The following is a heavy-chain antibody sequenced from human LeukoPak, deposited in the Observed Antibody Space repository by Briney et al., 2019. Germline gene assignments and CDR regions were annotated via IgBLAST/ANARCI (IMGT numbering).Heavy chain of an antibody. CDR3: ATPGGYCSSTSCYQGAGPYYYYGVDV. V-gene: IGHV3-21*01. Sequence: GGSLRLSCAASGFTFSSYSMNWVRQAPGKGLEWVSSISSSSSYIYYADSVKGRFTISRDNAKNSLYLQMNSLRAEDTAVYYCATPGGYCSSTSCYQGAGPYYYYGVDVWGQGTTVTVSS. J-gene: IGHJ6*02. CDR2: ISSSSSYI. D-gene: IGHD2-2*01. CDR1: GFTFSSYS.